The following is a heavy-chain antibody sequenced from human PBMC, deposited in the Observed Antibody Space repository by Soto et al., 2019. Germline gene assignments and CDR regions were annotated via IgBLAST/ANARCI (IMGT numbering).Heavy chain of an antibody. Sequence: QVQLVQSGAEVKKPGASVKVSCKASGYTFTSYGISWVRQAPGQGLEWMGWISAYNGNTNYAQKLQGRVTMTTDTSTSTAYMELRSLRSDDTAVYYCAREGSIVVVPAAIYYYGMDVWGQGTTVTVSS. CDR2: ISAYNGNT. V-gene: IGHV1-18*01. D-gene: IGHD2-2*01. J-gene: IGHJ6*02. CDR1: GYTFTSYG. CDR3: AREGSIVVVPAAIYYYGMDV.